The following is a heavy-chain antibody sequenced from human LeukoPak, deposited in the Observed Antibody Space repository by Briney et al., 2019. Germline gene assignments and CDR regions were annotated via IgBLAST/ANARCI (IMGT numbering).Heavy chain of an antibody. CDR3: AKDRQLGY. CDR1: GFTFSSYA. D-gene: IGHD3-10*01. J-gene: IGHJ4*02. Sequence: PGGSLRLSCAASGFTFSSYAMSWVRQAPGKGLEWVSAIGSGGGTYYADSVEGRFTISRDNSKNTLYLQMNSLRAEDTAVYYCAKDRQLGYWGQGTLVTVSS. CDR2: IGSGGGT. V-gene: IGHV3-23*01.